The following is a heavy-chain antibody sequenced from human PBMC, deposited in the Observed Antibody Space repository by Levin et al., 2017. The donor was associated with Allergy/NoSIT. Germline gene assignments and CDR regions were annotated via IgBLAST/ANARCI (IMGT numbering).Heavy chain of an antibody. CDR3: TMDDSPGVH. CDR2: IRSKHYGRTT. D-gene: IGHD3-22*01. Sequence: GGSLRLSCTASGFPFDEHSMSWVRQVPGKGLEWVGFIRSKHYGRTTEYAASVKGRFTISRDDPKSIAYLQMNGLRTEDTALYFCTMDDSPGVHWGQGTLVTVSS. CDR1: GFPFDEHS. V-gene: IGHV3-49*04. J-gene: IGHJ4*02.